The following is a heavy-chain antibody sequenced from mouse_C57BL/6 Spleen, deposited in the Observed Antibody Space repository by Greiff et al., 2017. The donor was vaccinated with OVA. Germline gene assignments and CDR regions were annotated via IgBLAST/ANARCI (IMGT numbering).Heavy chain of an antibody. D-gene: IGHD1-1*01. Sequence: VQLQQPGAELVKPGASVKLSCKASGYTFTSYWMHWVKQRPGRGLEWIGRIDPNSGGTKYNEKFKSKATLTVDKPSGTAYMQLSSLTSEDSAGYDCARGEVVADWYFDVWGTGTTVTVSS. CDR3: ARGEVVADWYFDV. V-gene: IGHV1-72*01. CDR1: GYTFTSYW. J-gene: IGHJ1*03. CDR2: IDPNSGGT.